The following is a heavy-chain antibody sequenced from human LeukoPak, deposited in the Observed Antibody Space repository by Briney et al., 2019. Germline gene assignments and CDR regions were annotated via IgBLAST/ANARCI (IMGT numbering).Heavy chain of an antibody. CDR1: GFTLSIYG. D-gene: IGHD6-19*01. CDR3: AKVGFGWYQIDY. CDR2: IRYDGTSQ. Sequence: GGSLRLSCATSGFTLSIYGMHWVRQAPGKGLEWVAFIRYDGTSQYYTDSVKGRFTISRDNSMNTMYLQMNSMRVEDAAVYYCAKVGFGWYQIDYWGQGTLVTVSS. V-gene: IGHV3-30*02. J-gene: IGHJ4*02.